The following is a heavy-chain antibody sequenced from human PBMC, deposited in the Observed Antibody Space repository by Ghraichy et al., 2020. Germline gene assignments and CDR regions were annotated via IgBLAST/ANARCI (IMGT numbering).Heavy chain of an antibody. Sequence: SQTLSLTCTVSGGSISSSSYYWGWIRQPPGKGLEWIGSIYYSGSTYYNPSLKSRVTISVDTSKNQFSLKLSSVTAADTAVYYCARLERNWYYFDYWGQGTLVTVSS. D-gene: IGHD1-1*01. CDR3: ARLERNWYYFDY. V-gene: IGHV4-39*01. CDR1: GGSISSSSYY. CDR2: IYYSGST. J-gene: IGHJ4*02.